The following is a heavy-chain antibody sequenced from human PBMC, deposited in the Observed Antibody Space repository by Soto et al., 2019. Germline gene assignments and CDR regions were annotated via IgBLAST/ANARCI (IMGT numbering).Heavy chain of an antibody. CDR2: IYYSGST. CDR3: ARGRYSYGLWGY. J-gene: IGHJ4*02. CDR1: GGSVSSGSYY. Sequence: QVQLQESGPGLVKPSETLSLTCTVSGGSVSSGSYYWSWIRQPPGKGLEWIGYIYYSGSTNYNPYLKSRVTITVDTSKNQFSLKLSSVTAAGTAVYYCARGRYSYGLWGYWGQGTLVTVSS. V-gene: IGHV4-61*01. D-gene: IGHD5-18*01.